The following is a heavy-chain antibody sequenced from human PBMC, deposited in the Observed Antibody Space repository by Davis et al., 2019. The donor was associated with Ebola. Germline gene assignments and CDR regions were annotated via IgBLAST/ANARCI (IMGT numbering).Heavy chain of an antibody. CDR2: INQDGGEI. D-gene: IGHD4-17*01. J-gene: IGHJ5*02. V-gene: IGHV3-7*01. CDR1: GFTFSSYS. CDR3: ARGYGDDGHYFDP. Sequence: PGGSLRLSCAASGFTFSSYSMIWVRQAPGKGLEWVAHINQDGGEIHYVDSVKGRFTISRDNAKNSLYLHLNNLRVEDTALYHCARGYGDDGHYFDPWGQGTLVTVSS.